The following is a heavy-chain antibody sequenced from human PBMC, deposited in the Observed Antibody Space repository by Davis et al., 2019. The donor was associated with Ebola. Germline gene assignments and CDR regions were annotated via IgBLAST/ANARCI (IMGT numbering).Heavy chain of an antibody. V-gene: IGHV1-69*04. Sequence: AASVKVSCKASGGTFSSYAISWVRQAPGQGLEWMGRIIPILGIANYAQKFQGRVTITADKSTSTAYMELSSLRSDDTAVYYCARGGGSSKRTMGYWGQGTLVTVSS. CDR3: ARGGGSSKRTMGY. D-gene: IGHD1-26*01. CDR2: IIPILGIA. J-gene: IGHJ4*02. CDR1: GGTFSSYA.